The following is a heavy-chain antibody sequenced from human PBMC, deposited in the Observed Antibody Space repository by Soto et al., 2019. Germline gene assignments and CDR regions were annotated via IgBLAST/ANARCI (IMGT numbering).Heavy chain of an antibody. CDR2: IYYRGRT. J-gene: IGHJ4*02. CDR1: GGSISSGDYY. Sequence: QVQLQESSPGLVKPSQTLSLTCTVSGGSISSGDYYWSWIRQPPGKGLEWIGYIYYRGRTYYNPSLRSPVTLSARTSTKQMSPKLSSVTAAGTAVYYCVLYGGNTVSFDNGGRETRVPVPS. CDR3: VLYGGNTVSFDN. V-gene: IGHV4-30-4*01. D-gene: IGHD4-17*01.